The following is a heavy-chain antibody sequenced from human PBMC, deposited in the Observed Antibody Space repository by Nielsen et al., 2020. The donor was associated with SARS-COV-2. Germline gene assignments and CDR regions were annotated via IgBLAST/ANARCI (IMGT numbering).Heavy chain of an antibody. CDR1: GYSFTNYW. J-gene: IGHJ6*02. D-gene: IGHD3-10*01. CDR2: IYPGDSDT. CDR3: AKEGRDDSGTERRGMDV. Sequence: GESLKISCQGSGYSFTNYWIGWVRQMPGKGLEWMGIIYPGDSDTRYSPSFQGQVTISADKSISTIYLQWRSLKASDSAMYYCAKEGRDDSGTERRGMDVWGRGTTVTVSS. V-gene: IGHV5-51*01.